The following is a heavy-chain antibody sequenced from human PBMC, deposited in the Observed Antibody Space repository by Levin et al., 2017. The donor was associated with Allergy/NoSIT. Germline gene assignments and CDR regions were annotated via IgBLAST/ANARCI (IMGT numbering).Heavy chain of an antibody. V-gene: IGHV4-4*02. CDR1: GDSISSSNW. Sequence: MPSETLSLTCAVAGDSISSSNWWSWVRQPPGKGLEWIGEIYHSGSTNYNPSLKSRVTISLDKSKNEFSLRLNSVTAADTAVYYCARWSCGGGTCFKFDYWGQGTLVTVSS. J-gene: IGHJ4*02. D-gene: IGHD2-15*01. CDR2: IYHSGST. CDR3: ARWSCGGGTCFKFDY.